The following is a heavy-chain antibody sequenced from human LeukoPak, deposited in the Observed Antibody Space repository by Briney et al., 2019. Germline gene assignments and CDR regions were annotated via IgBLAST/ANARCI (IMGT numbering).Heavy chain of an antibody. V-gene: IGHV3-21*01. CDR1: GFTFSSYS. CDR2: ISSSSSYI. J-gene: IGHJ4*02. CDR3: AREMILGTSSSGTLDY. D-gene: IGHD6-13*01. Sequence: PGGSLRLSCAASGFTFSSYSMNWVRQAPGKGLEWVSSISSSSSYIYYADSVKGRFTISRDNAKNSLYLQMNSLRAEDTAVYYCAREMILGTSSSGTLDYWGQGTLVTVSS.